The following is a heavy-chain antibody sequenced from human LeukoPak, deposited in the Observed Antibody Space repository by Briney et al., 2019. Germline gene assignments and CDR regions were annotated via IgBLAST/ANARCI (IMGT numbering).Heavy chain of an antibody. J-gene: IGHJ4*02. CDR1: GYTFTGYY. D-gene: IGHD2-15*01. CDR2: INPNGGST. Sequence: ASVKVSCKASGYTFTGYYMHWVRQAPGQGLEWMGIINPNGGSTTYAQKLRGRVTMTRDMSTTTIYMELSSLRSEDTAVYYCARGSESYSMGDYWGQGTLVTVST. CDR3: ARGSESYSMGDY. V-gene: IGHV1-46*04.